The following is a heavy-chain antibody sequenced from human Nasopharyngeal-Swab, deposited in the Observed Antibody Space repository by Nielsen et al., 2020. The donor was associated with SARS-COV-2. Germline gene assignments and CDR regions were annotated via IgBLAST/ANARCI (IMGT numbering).Heavy chain of an antibody. J-gene: IGHJ4*02. D-gene: IGHD2-15*01. CDR2: IYYSGST. V-gene: IGHV4-39*01. CDR1: GGSISSSSYY. Sequence: SETLSLTCTVSGGSISSSSYYWGWIRQPPGKGLEWIGSIYYSGSTYYNPSLKSLVTISVDTSKNQFSLKLSSVTAADTAVYYCARHLRDGVVVAAPYYFDYWGQGTLVTVSS. CDR3: ARHLRDGVVVAAPYYFDY.